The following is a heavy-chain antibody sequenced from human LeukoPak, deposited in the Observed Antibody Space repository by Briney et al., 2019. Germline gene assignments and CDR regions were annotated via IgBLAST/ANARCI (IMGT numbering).Heavy chain of an antibody. J-gene: IGHJ3*02. CDR1: GFTVSSNY. Sequence: PGGSLRLSCAASGFTVSSNYMSWVRQAPGKGLEWVSVIYSGGSTYYADSVKGRFTISRDNSKNTLYLQMSSLRAEDTAVYYCARVADYYDSSGYPDAFDIWGQGTMVTVSS. CDR2: IYSGGST. V-gene: IGHV3-53*01. CDR3: ARVADYYDSSGYPDAFDI. D-gene: IGHD3-22*01.